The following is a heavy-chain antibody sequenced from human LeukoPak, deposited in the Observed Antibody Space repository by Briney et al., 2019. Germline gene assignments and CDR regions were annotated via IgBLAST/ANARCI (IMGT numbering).Heavy chain of an antibody. CDR1: GFTFSSYE. CDR3: AREYNEFDY. J-gene: IGHJ4*02. CDR2: ISGSGSTI. D-gene: IGHD1-14*01. V-gene: IGHV3-48*03. Sequence: PGGSLRLSSAASGFTFSSYEMNWVRQAPGKGLEWVSYISGSGSTIYYADSVKGRFTISRDNAKNSLYLQMSSLRAEDTAVYYCAREYNEFDYWGQGTLVTVSS.